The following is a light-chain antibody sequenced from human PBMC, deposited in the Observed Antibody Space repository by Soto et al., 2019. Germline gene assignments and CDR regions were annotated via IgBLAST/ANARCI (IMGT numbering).Light chain of an antibody. J-gene: IGLJ1*01. CDR1: SRDIGFYNY. CDR2: EVS. Sequence: QSVLTQPASVSGSPGQSLTISCTGTSRDIGFYNYVSWYQQYPGNAPKLIIFEVSNRPSGVSDRFSASKSGNTASLTISGLLPEDGADYYCPSYTTRSTYVFGSGTKLTVL. V-gene: IGLV2-14*01. CDR3: PSYTTRSTYV.